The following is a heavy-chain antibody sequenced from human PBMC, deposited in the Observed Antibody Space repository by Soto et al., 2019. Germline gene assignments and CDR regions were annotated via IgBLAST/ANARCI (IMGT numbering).Heavy chain of an antibody. CDR2: INVASDST. Sequence: GSLRLSCAASGLTFSNYVMSWVRQAPGKGLEWVSAINVASDSTYYADSVKGRFTISRDNSKNTLYLQMNRLRVEDTAVYYCAKHINAWPHDASDIWGQGTMVTVSS. V-gene: IGHV3-23*01. D-gene: IGHD2-21*01. CDR3: AKHINAWPHDASDI. J-gene: IGHJ3*02. CDR1: GLTFSNYV.